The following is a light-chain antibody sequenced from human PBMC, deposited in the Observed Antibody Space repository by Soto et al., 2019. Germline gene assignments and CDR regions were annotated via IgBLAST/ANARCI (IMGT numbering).Light chain of an antibody. Sequence: EIVLTQSPATLSLSPGERATLSCGASQSVSNSYLACYQQKPGLAPRLLIYDASSRATGIPDRLSGSGSGTDFTLTISRLEPEDFAVYYCDEYCSSPLAFGGGAKVESK. CDR2: DAS. CDR1: QSVSNSY. J-gene: IGKJ4*01. V-gene: IGKV3D-20*01. CDR3: DEYCSSPLA.